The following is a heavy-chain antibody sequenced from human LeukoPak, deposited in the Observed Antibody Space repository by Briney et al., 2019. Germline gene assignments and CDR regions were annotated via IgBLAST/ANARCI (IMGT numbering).Heavy chain of an antibody. D-gene: IGHD6-19*01. CDR3: ARGKQWLVHFFDY. CDR2: INHSGST. CDR1: GGSFSGYY. J-gene: IGHJ4*02. V-gene: IGHV4-34*01. Sequence: SETLSLTCAVYGGSFSGYYWSWIRQPPGKGLEWIGEINHSGSTNYNPSLKSRVTISVDTSKNQFSLKLSSVTAADTAVYYCARGKQWLVHFFDYWGQGTLVTVSP.